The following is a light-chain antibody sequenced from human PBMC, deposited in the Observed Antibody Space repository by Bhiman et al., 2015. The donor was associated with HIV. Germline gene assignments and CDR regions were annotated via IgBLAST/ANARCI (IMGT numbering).Light chain of an antibody. J-gene: IGLJ1*01. V-gene: IGLV2-14*03. Sequence: QSALTQPASVSGSPGQSITISCTGTSSDVGGYNFVSWYQQHSGKAPKVMIYDVSNRPSGVSNRFSGSKSGNTASLTISGLQAEDEADYYCSSYTSTYTLVFGTGTKVTVL. CDR2: DVS. CDR1: SSDVGGYNF. CDR3: SSYTSTYTLV.